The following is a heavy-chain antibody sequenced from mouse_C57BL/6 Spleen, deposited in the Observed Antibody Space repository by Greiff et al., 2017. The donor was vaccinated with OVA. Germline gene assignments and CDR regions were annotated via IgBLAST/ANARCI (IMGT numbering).Heavy chain of an antibody. Sequence: EVQLQQSGPELVKPGASVKIPCKASGYTFTDYNMDWVKQSHGKSLEWIGDINPNNGGTIYNQKFKGKATLTVDKSSSTAYMELRSLTSEDTAVYYCARSIGYYGSSYRFFAYWGQGTLVTVSA. CDR1: GYTFTDYN. CDR3: ARSIGYYGSSYRFFAY. J-gene: IGHJ3*01. D-gene: IGHD1-1*01. CDR2: INPNNGGT. V-gene: IGHV1-18*01.